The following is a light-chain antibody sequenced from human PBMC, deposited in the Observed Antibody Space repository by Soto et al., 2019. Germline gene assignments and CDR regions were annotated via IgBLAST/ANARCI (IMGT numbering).Light chain of an antibody. CDR3: QHFGSTPGT. CDR2: GAS. Sequence: EIVLTQSPGTLSVSPGESATLSCRANQSLSSRYLAWYQQKPGQAPRLLIYGASNTATGIPDRFSGSGSGTDFTLTISRLEPEDFAVYYCQHFGSTPGTFGPGTKVDFK. J-gene: IGKJ3*01. V-gene: IGKV3-20*01. CDR1: QSLSSRY.